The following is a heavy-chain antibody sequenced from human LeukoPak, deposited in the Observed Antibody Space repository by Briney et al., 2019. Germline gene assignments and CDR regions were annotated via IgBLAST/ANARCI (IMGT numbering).Heavy chain of an antibody. V-gene: IGHV3-23*01. CDR1: GFTFSSYG. J-gene: IGHJ4*02. CDR2: ISGSGGST. CDR3: AGLVAAAGVDY. Sequence: GSLRLSCAASGFTFSSYGMSWVRQAPGKGLEWVSAISGSGGSTYYADSVKGRFTISRDNSKNTLYLQMNSLRAEDTAVYYCAGLVAAAGVDYWGQGTLVTVSS. D-gene: IGHD6-13*01.